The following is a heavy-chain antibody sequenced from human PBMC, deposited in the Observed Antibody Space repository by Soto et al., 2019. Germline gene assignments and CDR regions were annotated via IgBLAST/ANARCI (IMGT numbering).Heavy chain of an antibody. D-gene: IGHD1-26*01. CDR3: ARDRVRATTSWFDS. Sequence: EVQLVESGGGLVQPGGSLRLSCAASGFTFNNYWMSWVRQAPGKGLEWVVNIKEDVSEKYYVDSVKGRFTISRDNAKNSVFLQMTSLRAEDTAVYYCARDRVRATTSWFDSWGQGALVTVSS. V-gene: IGHV3-7*01. J-gene: IGHJ5*01. CDR1: GFTFNNYW. CDR2: IKEDVSEK.